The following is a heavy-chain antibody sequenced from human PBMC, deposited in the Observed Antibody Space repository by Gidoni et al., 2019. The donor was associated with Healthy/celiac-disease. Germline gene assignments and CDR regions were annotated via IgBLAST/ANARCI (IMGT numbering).Heavy chain of an antibody. CDR3: AKRGYCTNGVCYTDHYYGMDV. Sequence: QVQLVQSGAEVKKPGSSVKVSCKASGGTFSSYAISWGRQAPGQGLEWMGGIIPIFGTANYAQKFQGRVTITADESTSTAYMELSSLRSEDTAVYYCAKRGYCTNGVCYTDHYYGMDVWGQGTTVTVSS. CDR1: GGTFSSYA. J-gene: IGHJ6*02. D-gene: IGHD2-8*01. CDR2: IIPIFGTA. V-gene: IGHV1-69*01.